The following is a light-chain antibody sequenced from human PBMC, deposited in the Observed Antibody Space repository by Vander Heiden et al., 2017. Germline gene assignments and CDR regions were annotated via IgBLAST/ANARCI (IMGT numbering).Light chain of an antibody. CDR1: QSISSW. V-gene: IGKV1-5*01. CDR2: DAS. J-gene: IGKJ3*01. CDR3: QQYKSELFT. Sequence: GDRVTITCRASQSISSWLAWYQQKPGKAPKLLIYDASSLESGVPSRFSGSGSGTEFTLTISSLQPDDFATYYCQQYKSELFTFGPGTKVDIK.